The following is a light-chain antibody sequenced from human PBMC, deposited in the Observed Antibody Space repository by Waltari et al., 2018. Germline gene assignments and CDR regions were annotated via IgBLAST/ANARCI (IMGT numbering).Light chain of an antibody. CDR1: ALPKKN. J-gene: IGLJ2*01. Sequence: SSELTQPPSVSVSPGQTARISCSGDALPKKNVCWYQQKSGQAPLLVIYEDIKRPSVNPERCSAFTSGTMATLTISGAQVNEDADYYGFLGDLSTNHMIFGGGTKLTVV. CDR3: FLGDLSTNHMI. CDR2: EDI. V-gene: IGLV3-10*01.